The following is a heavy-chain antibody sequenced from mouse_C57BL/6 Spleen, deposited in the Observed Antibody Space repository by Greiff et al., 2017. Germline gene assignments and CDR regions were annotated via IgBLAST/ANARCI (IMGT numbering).Heavy chain of an antibody. J-gene: IGHJ1*03. Sequence: QVQLQQSGAELARPGASVKMSCKASGYTFTSYTMHWVKQRPGQGLEWIGYINPSSGYTKYNQKFKDKATLTADKSSSTAYMQLSSLTSEDSAVYYCARSGDYDGRSWYFDVWGTGTTVTVSS. D-gene: IGHD2-4*01. CDR1: GYTFTSYT. V-gene: IGHV1-4*01. CDR2: INPSSGYT. CDR3: ARSGDYDGRSWYFDV.